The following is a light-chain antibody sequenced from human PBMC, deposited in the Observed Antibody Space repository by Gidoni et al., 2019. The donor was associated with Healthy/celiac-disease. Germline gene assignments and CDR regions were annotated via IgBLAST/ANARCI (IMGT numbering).Light chain of an antibody. Sequence: DIHMTQSPSSLSASVGDRVTITCRASQSISSYLNWYQQKPGKAPKLLIYAASSLQSGGPSRFRVSGSGTDLTLTISSLQLEDVATEYCKQSYSTTITFGHXTRLEIK. CDR3: KQSYSTTIT. J-gene: IGKJ5*01. CDR2: AAS. CDR1: QSISSY. V-gene: IGKV1-39*01.